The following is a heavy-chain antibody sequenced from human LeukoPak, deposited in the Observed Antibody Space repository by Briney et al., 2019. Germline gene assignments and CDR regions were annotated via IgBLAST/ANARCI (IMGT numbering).Heavy chain of an antibody. CDR2: ITLDGSAA. CDR1: GFTFTSYW. J-gene: IGHJ6*01. Sequence: PGGSLRLSCAASGFTFTSYWMHWVRQAPGKGLVWVSRITLDGSAAAYAGSVKGRFTISRDNAKNSLYLQMNSLRDEDTAVYYCARYGSGSYYNRYYYYYGMDVWGQGTTVTVSS. V-gene: IGHV3-74*03. D-gene: IGHD3-10*01. CDR3: ARYGSGSYYNRYYYYYGMDV.